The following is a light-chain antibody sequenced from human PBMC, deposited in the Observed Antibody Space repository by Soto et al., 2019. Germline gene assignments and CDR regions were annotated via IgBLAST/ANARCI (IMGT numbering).Light chain of an antibody. V-gene: IGKV3-11*01. CDR3: QQRTNWRGT. CDR2: DTS. Sequence: EIVLTQSPATLSLSPGERGTLSCRASESVTNYLAWYQQKPGQPPRLIIYDTSIRASGVPARFSGSGSGTDFSLTISSLEPEDFAVYYCQQRTNWRGTFGQGT. J-gene: IGKJ1*01. CDR1: ESVTNY.